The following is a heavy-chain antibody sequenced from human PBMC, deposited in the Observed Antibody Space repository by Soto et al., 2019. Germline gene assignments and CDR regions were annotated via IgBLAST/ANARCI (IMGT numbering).Heavy chain of an antibody. CDR1: GHTFTTYD. D-gene: IGHD6-25*01. J-gene: IGHJ4*02. V-gene: IGHV1-8*01. Sequence: GASVKVSCKASGHTFTTYDISWVRQATGQGLEWMGWMNPYSGNTGYAQKFQGRVTVTRNTSISTVYMELSGLRPDDTAVYYCARRKERSGPHYFDYWGQGSQVTVSS. CDR3: ARRKERSGPHYFDY. CDR2: MNPYSGNT.